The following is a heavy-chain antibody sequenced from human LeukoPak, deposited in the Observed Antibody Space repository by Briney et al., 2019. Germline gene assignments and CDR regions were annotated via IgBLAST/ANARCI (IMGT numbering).Heavy chain of an antibody. CDR2: ISYDGSNK. CDR3: ASALDYGDYRGHFQH. D-gene: IGHD4-17*01. V-gene: IGHV3-30*04. CDR1: GFTFSSYA. Sequence: GRSLRLSCAASGFTFSSYAMHWVRQAPGKGLEWVAVISYDGSNKYYADSVKGRFTISRDNSKNTLYLQMNSLRAEDTAVYYCASALDYGDYRGHFQHWGQGTLVTVSS. J-gene: IGHJ1*01.